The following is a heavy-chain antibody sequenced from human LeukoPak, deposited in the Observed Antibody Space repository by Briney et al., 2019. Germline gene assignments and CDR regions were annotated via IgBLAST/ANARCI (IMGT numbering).Heavy chain of an antibody. CDR3: AKDSSSSLDY. D-gene: IGHD6-6*01. V-gene: IGHV3-30*18. CDR2: ISYDGSNK. J-gene: IGHJ4*02. Sequence: GGSLRLSCAASGFTFSSYGMHWVRQAPGKGLEWVAVISYDGSNKYYADSVKGRFTISRDNSKNTLYLQMNNLRAEDTALYYCAKDSSSSLDYWGQGTLVTVSS. CDR1: GFTFSSYG.